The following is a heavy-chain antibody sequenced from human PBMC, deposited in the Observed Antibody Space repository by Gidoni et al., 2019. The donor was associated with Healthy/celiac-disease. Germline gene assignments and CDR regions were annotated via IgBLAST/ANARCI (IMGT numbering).Heavy chain of an antibody. D-gene: IGHD2-15*01. CDR2: INHSGST. J-gene: IGHJ3*02. CDR1: GGSFSGYY. CDR3: ARGRGVSEYCSGGSCYSAAFDI. Sequence: QVQLQQWGAGLLKPSETLSLTCAVYGGSFSGYYWSWIRQPPGKGLEWIGEINHSGSTNYNPSLKSRVTISVDTSKNQFSLKLSSVTAADTAVYYCARGRGVSEYCSGGSCYSAAFDIWGQGTMVTVSS. V-gene: IGHV4-34*01.